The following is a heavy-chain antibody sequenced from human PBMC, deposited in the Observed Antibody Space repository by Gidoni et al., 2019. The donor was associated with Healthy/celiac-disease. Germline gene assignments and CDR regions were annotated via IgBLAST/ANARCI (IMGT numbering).Heavy chain of an antibody. Sequence: VQLVESGGGVVQPGRSLRLSCAASVFTFRRYAMHWVRQAPGKGLEWVAVISYDGSNKYYADSVKGRFTISRDNSKNTLYLQMNSLRAEDTAVYYCARDPTVVSTIHHFDYWGQGTLVTVSS. D-gene: IGHD4-17*01. CDR1: VFTFRRYA. CDR3: ARDPTVVSTIHHFDY. CDR2: ISYDGSNK. V-gene: IGHV3-30*04. J-gene: IGHJ4*02.